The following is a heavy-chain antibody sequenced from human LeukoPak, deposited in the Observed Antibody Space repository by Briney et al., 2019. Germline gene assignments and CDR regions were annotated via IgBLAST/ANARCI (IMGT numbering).Heavy chain of an antibody. Sequence: PGGSLRLSCAASGFTFSSHSMNWVRQAPGKGLEWVSSISTSSSYIYYADSLKGRFTISRDNAKNSLYLQMNSLRAEDTAVYYCAKNTNRDYARPFFFDYWGQGTLVTVSS. CDR1: GFTFSSHS. J-gene: IGHJ4*02. CDR3: AKNTNRDYARPFFFDY. V-gene: IGHV3-21*04. D-gene: IGHD6-6*01. CDR2: ISTSSSYI.